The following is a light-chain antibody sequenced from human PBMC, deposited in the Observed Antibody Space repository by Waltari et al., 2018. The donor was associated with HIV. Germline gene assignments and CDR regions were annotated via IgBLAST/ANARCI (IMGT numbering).Light chain of an antibody. CDR2: GAS. V-gene: IGKV3-20*01. Sequence: EIVLTQSPGTLSLSPGERATLSCRASQSVSSSYLAWYQQKPGQAPRLLIYGASSRGTGSPDRFSGSGSGTDFTLTISRLEPEDFAVYYCQQYGSSLPVYTFGQGTKLEIK. CDR3: QQYGSSLPVYT. J-gene: IGKJ2*01. CDR1: QSVSSSY.